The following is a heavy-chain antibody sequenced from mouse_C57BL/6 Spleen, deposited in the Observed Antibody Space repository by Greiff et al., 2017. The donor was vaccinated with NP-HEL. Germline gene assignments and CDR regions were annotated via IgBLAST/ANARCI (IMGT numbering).Heavy chain of an antibody. J-gene: IGHJ2*01. V-gene: IGHV1-69*01. Sequence: QVQLQQPGAELVMPGASVKLSCKASGYTFTSYWMHWVKQRPGQGLEWIGEIDPSDSYTNYNQKFKGKSTLTVDKSSSTAYMQLSSLTSEDSAVYYCARGYYGSRSHFDYWGQGTTLTVSS. D-gene: IGHD1-1*01. CDR3: ARGYYGSRSHFDY. CDR2: IDPSDSYT. CDR1: GYTFTSYW.